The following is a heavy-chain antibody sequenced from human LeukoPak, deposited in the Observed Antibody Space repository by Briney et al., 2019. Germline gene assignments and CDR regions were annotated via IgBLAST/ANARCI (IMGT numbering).Heavy chain of an antibody. Sequence: KPSETLSLTCTVSGSSISSYYWSWIRQPPGKGLEWIGYVYHSGSTNYNPSLKSRGTISVDTSKNQFSLKLNSVTAADTAVYFCARQVVAVAGTGYFDYWGQGTLVTVSS. CDR3: ARQVVAVAGTGYFDY. J-gene: IGHJ4*02. CDR1: GSSISSYY. CDR2: VYHSGST. V-gene: IGHV4-59*08. D-gene: IGHD6-19*01.